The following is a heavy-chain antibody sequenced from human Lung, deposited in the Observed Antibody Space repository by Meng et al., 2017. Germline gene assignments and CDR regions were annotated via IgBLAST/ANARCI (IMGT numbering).Heavy chain of an antibody. J-gene: IGHJ4*02. CDR1: GGSFSDYY. Sequence: QVQVQPWGAGLLKPSETLSLTCVVSGGSFSDYYWSWIRHPPGKGLEWIGEINHSGSTNYNPSLESRATISVDTSQNNLSLKLSSVTAADSAVYYCARGPTTMAHDFDYWGQGTLVTVSS. CDR3: ARGPTTMAHDFDY. D-gene: IGHD4-11*01. CDR2: INHSGST. V-gene: IGHV4-34*01.